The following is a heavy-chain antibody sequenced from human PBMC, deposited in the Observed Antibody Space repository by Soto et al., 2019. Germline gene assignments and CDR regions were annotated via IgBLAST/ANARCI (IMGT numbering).Heavy chain of an antibody. V-gene: IGHV1-69*13. CDR2: IIPIFGTA. Sequence: SVKVSCKASGGTFSSYAISWVRQAPGQGLEWMGGIIPIFGTANYAQKFQGRVTITADESTSTAYMELSSLRSEDTAVYYCARDSVGQGYCSSTSCHPYYYGMDVWGQGTTVTVSS. D-gene: IGHD2-2*01. CDR3: ARDSVGQGYCSSTSCHPYYYGMDV. CDR1: GGTFSSYA. J-gene: IGHJ6*02.